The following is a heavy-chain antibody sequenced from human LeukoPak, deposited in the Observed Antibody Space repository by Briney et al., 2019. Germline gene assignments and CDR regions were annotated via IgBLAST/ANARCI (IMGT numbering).Heavy chain of an antibody. D-gene: IGHD6-13*01. CDR3: ARAYSSSWYYYYMDV. V-gene: IGHV3-30*01. CDR2: ISYDGSNK. J-gene: IGHJ6*03. CDR1: GFTFSSYA. Sequence: PGGSLRLSCAASGFTFSSYAMHWVRQAPGKGLEWVAVISYDGSNKYYADSVKGRFTISRDNSKNTLYLQMNSLRAEDTAVYYCARAYSSSWYYYYMDVWGKGTTVTVSS.